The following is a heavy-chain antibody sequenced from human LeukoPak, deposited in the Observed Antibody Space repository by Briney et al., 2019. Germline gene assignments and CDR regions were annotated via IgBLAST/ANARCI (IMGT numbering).Heavy chain of an antibody. J-gene: IGHJ3*02. V-gene: IGHV4-59*01. Sequence: SETLSLTCTVSGGSLSSYYWSWIRQPPGKGLEWTGYIYYSGSTNYNPSLKSRVTISVDTSKNQFSLKLSSVTAADTAVYFCARGPYSYDSSGAFDIWGQGTMVTVSS. D-gene: IGHD3-22*01. CDR1: GGSLSSYY. CDR3: ARGPYSYDSSGAFDI. CDR2: IYYSGST.